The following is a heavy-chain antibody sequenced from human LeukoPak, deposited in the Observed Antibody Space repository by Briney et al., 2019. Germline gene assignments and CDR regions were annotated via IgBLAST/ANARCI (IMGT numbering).Heavy chain of an antibody. J-gene: IGHJ5*02. CDR2: INPNSGGT. CDR3: ALIGDHAWFDP. D-gene: IGHD3-10*01. Sequence: ASVKVSCKASGYTFTSYGISWVRQAPGQGLEWMGWINPNSGGTNYAQEFQDRVTMTRDTSITTAYMELSTLRSDDTAVYYCALIGDHAWFDPWGQRTLVTVSS. V-gene: IGHV1-2*02. CDR1: GYTFTSYG.